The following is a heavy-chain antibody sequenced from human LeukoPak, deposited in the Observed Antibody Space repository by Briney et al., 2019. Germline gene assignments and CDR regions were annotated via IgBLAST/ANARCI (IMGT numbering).Heavy chain of an antibody. CDR2: IYHSGST. D-gene: IGHD3-10*01. J-gene: IGHJ4*02. CDR1: GYSISSGYY. Sequence: SETLSLTCAVSGYSISSGYYWGWIRQPPGKGPEWIGSIYHSGSTYYNPSLKSRVTISVDTSKNQFSLKLSSVTAADTAVYYCARLKVRGVIVAWGQGTLVTVSS. CDR3: ARLKVRGVIVA. V-gene: IGHV4-38-2*01.